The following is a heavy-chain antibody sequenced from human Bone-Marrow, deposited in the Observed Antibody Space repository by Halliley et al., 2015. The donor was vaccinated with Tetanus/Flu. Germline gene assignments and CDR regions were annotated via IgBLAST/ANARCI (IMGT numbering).Heavy chain of an antibody. CDR3: ARRDYYDFWSGYPNWFDP. V-gene: IGHV4-4*02. D-gene: IGHD3-3*01. J-gene: IGHJ5*02. CDR1: SGSISSSNW. CDR2: IYHSGST. Sequence: SLRLSCAVSSGSISSSNWWSWVRQPPGKGLEWIGEIYHSGSTNYNPSLKSRVTISVDKSKNQFSLKLSSVTAADTAVYYCARRDYYDFWSGYPNWFDPWGQGTLVTVSS.